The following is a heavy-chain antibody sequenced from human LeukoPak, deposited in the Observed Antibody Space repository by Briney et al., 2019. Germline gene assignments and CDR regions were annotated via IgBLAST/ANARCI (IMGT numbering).Heavy chain of an antibody. CDR2: ITTSGAGT. D-gene: IGHD6-13*01. Sequence: PGGSLRLSCAASGFAFTNYEMSWIRQAPGKGLEWVSSITTSGAGTYYPDFVKGRFTISRDNSKNTLYLQMNSLRAEDTAVFYCAIGQQPYLFDYWGQGTLVTVSS. CDR3: AIGQQPYLFDY. V-gene: IGHV3-23*01. J-gene: IGHJ4*02. CDR1: GFAFTNYE.